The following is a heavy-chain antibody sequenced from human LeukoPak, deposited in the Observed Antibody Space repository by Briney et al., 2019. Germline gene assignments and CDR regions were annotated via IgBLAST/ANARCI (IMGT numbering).Heavy chain of an antibody. CDR1: GGSISRSSYY. J-gene: IGHJ5*02. CDR2: IYTSGST. Sequence: SETLSLTCTVSGGSISRSSYYWGWIRQPPGKGLEWIGSIYTSGSTNYNPSLKSRVTISVDKSKNQFSLKLSSVTAADTAVYYCARAAVAARWFDPWGQGTLVTVSS. V-gene: IGHV4-39*07. CDR3: ARAAVAARWFDP. D-gene: IGHD6-19*01.